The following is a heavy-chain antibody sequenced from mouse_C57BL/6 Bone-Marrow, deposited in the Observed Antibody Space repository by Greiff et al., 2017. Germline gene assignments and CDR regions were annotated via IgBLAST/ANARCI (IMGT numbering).Heavy chain of an antibody. J-gene: IGHJ3*01. CDR3: ARPYYYGRSLFAY. CDR2: IYPRSGNT. CDR1: GYTFTSYG. V-gene: IGHV1-81*01. D-gene: IGHD1-1*01. Sequence: VQLQESGAELARPGASVKLSCKASGYTFTSYGISWVKQRTGQGLEWIGEIYPRSGNTYYNEKFKGKATLTADKSSSTAYMELRSLTSEDSAVYFCARPYYYGRSLFAYWGQGTLVTVSA.